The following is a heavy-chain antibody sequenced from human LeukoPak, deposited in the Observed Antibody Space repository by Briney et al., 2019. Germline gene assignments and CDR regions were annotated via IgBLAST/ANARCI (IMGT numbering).Heavy chain of an antibody. CDR2: ISSSSSYI. D-gene: IGHD3-10*01. Sequence: GSLRLSCAVSGFTFSSYWMGWVRQAPGKGLEWVSSISSSSSYIYYADSVKGRFTISRDNAKNSLYLQMNSLRAEDTAVYYCARGSITMVSTFDPWGQGTLVTVSS. V-gene: IGHV3-21*01. J-gene: IGHJ5*02. CDR3: ARGSITMVSTFDP. CDR1: GFTFSSYW.